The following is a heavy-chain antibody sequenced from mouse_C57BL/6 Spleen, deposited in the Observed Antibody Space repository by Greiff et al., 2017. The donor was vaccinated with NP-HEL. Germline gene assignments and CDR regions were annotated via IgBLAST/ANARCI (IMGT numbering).Heavy chain of an antibody. J-gene: IGHJ2*01. D-gene: IGHD1-1*01. V-gene: IGHV5-17*01. Sequence: EVQLQESGGGLVKPGGSLKLSCAASGFTFSDYGMHWVRQAPEKGLEWVAYISSGSSTIYYADTVKGRFTISRDNAKNTLFLQMTSLRSEDTAMYYCARENFVTTVVAPDYWGQGTTLTVSS. CDR3: ARENFVTTVVAPDY. CDR1: GFTFSDYG. CDR2: ISSGSSTI.